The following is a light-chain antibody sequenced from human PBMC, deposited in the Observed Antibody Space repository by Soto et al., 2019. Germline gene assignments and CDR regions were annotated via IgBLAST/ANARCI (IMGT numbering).Light chain of an antibody. CDR1: SIDVGSYNL. V-gene: IGLV2-23*02. CDR2: EVS. J-gene: IGLJ1*01. Sequence: QSAVTPPASVSGSPGQSITISCTGTSIDVGSYNLVSWYQQHPGKAPKLMIYEVSKRPSGVSNRFSGSKSGNTASLTISGLQAEDEADYYCCSYAGSSTPYVFGTGTKVTVL. CDR3: CSYAGSSTPYV.